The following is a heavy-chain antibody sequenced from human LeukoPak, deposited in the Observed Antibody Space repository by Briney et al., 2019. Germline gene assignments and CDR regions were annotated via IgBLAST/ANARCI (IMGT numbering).Heavy chain of an antibody. CDR2: ISSSSGYI. Sequence: KPGGSLRLSCAASGFTVSTYTMNWVRQAPGKGLEWVSSISSSSGYIYYADSVKGRFTISRDNAENSLYLQMNSLRAEDTAVYYCTRGGTVTTGIDYWGQGTLVTVSS. V-gene: IGHV3-21*01. CDR3: TRGGTVTTGIDY. CDR1: GFTVSTYT. D-gene: IGHD4-17*01. J-gene: IGHJ4*02.